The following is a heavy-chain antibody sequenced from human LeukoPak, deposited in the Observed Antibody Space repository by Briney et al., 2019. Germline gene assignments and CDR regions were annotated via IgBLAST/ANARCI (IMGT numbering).Heavy chain of an antibody. V-gene: IGHV1-2*06. CDR2: INPNSGGT. CDR1: GYTFTTYG. J-gene: IGHJ6*02. CDR3: ARDDPDILNSYGMDV. Sequence: GASVKVSCKASGYTFTTYGISWVRQAPGQGLEWMGRINPNSGGTNYAQKFQGRVTMTRDTSISTAYMELSRLRSDDTAVYYCARDDPDILNSYGMDVWGQGTTVTVSS. D-gene: IGHD3-9*01.